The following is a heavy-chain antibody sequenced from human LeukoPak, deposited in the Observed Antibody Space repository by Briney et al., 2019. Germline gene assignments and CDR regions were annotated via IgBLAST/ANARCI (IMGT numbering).Heavy chain of an antibody. J-gene: IGHJ4*02. D-gene: IGHD1-1*01. CDR2: IYPGDSDT. CDR3: ARGTTGTTIDLGFDY. Sequence: GESLKISCKGSGYSFTSYWIGWVRQMPGKDLEWMGIIYPGDSDTRYSPSFQGQVTISADKSISTAYLQWSSLKASDTAMYYCARGTTGTTIDLGFDYWGQGTLVTVSS. CDR1: GYSFTSYW. V-gene: IGHV5-51*01.